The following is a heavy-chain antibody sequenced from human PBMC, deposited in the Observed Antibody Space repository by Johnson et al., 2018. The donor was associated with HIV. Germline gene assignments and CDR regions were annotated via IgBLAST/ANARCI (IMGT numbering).Heavy chain of an antibody. CDR3: ARDRFGGSDAFDI. V-gene: IGHV3-64*01. CDR2: ISSNGAST. D-gene: IGHD3-10*01. CDR1: VFTFSRYT. J-gene: IGHJ3*02. Sequence: VQLVESGGGLVQPGGSLRLSCAASVFTFSRYTMHWVRQAPGKGLEYVSTISSNGASTYYANSVKGRFTISRDNAKNSLYLQLNSLRADDTAVYFCARDRFGGSDAFDIWGQGTMVTVSS.